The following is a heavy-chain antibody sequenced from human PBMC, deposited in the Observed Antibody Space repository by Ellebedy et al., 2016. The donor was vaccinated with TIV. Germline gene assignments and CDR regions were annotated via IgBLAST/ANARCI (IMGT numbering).Heavy chain of an antibody. CDR2: MYYTGRL. CDR3: ASLQGGRTTVFDH. D-gene: IGHD4-11*01. V-gene: IGHV4-59*01. CDR1: GGSISSYY. Sequence: MPSETLSLTCTVSGGSISSYYWSRIRQPPGKGLEWIGFMYYTGRLNYNPSRKSPVTISVDTSNNQFALKLTSVTAADTAVYDCASLQGGRTTVFDHWGQGTLVTVSS. J-gene: IGHJ4*02.